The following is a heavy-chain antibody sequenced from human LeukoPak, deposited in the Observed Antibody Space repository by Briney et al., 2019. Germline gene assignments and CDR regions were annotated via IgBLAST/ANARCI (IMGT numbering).Heavy chain of an antibody. Sequence: GGSPRLSCEVSGITLSNYGMSWVRQAPGKGLEWVAGISGSGGDTNYAESVKGRFTISRDNSKNTLYLQMNSLRAEDTAVYFCAKRGVVIRVILVGFHREAYYFDSWGQGALVSVSS. J-gene: IGHJ4*02. CDR3: AKRGVVIRVILVGFHREAYYFDS. CDR2: ISGSGGDT. V-gene: IGHV3-23*01. D-gene: IGHD3-22*01. CDR1: GITLSNYG.